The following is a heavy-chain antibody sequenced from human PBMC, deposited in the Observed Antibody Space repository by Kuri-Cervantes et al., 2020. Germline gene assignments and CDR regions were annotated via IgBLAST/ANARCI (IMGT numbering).Heavy chain of an antibody. Sequence: LSLTCAAPGFTFSDYYMSWIRQAPGKGLEWVSYISSSGSIIYYADSVKGRFTISRDNAKNSLYLQMSSLRAEDTAVYYCARRPSMVRGVSIVYYFGYWGQGTLVTVSS. V-gene: IGHV3-11*01. CDR1: GFTFSDYY. D-gene: IGHD3-10*01. CDR3: ARRPSMVRGVSIVYYFGY. CDR2: ISSSGSII. J-gene: IGHJ4*02.